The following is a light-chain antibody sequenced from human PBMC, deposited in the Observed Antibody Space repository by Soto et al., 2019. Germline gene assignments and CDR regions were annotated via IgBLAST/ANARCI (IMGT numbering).Light chain of an antibody. CDR3: QQYNYSPPT. Sequence: EIVMTQSPATLSVSPGERATLSCRDSQRVSSNLAWYQQKPGQAPRLLIYGASTRATGIPARFSGGGSGTEFTLTISGLQAEDFAVYSCQQYNYSPPTFGQGTKVDIK. CDR2: GAS. CDR1: QRVSSN. J-gene: IGKJ1*01. V-gene: IGKV3-15*01.